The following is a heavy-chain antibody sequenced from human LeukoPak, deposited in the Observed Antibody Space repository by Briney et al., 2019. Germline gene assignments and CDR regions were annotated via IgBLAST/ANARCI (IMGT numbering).Heavy chain of an antibody. V-gene: IGHV3-33*06. CDR3: AKDVLYYYSMDV. Sequence: GGSLRLSCAASGFTFSSYGMHWVRQAPGKGLEWVAVIWYDGSNKYYADSVKGRVTISRDNSKNTLYLQMNSLRAEDTAVYYCAKDVLYYYSMDVWGKGTTVTVSS. CDR1: GFTFSSYG. D-gene: IGHD3-3*01. CDR2: IWYDGSNK. J-gene: IGHJ6*04.